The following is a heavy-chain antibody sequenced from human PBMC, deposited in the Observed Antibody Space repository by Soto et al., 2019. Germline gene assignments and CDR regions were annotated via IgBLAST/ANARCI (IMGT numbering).Heavy chain of an antibody. V-gene: IGHV1-18*01. Sequence: ASGKVSCKGSGYTFTSYGISWVRQAPGQGLEWMGWISAYNGNTNYAQKLQGRVTMTTDTSTSTAYMELRSLRSDDTAVYYCAREPKYSSSWYQLYYYGMDVWGQGTTVTVSS. D-gene: IGHD6-13*01. CDR1: GYTFTSYG. CDR2: ISAYNGNT. CDR3: AREPKYSSSWYQLYYYGMDV. J-gene: IGHJ6*02.